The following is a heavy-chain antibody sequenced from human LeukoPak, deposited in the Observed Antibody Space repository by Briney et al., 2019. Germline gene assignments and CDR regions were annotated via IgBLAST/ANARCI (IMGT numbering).Heavy chain of an antibody. Sequence: SVKVSCKVSGGTFSSYAISWVRQAPGQGLQWMGGIIPIFGTANYAQKFQGRVTITTDESTSTAYMELSSLRSEDTAVYYCARGRVGANDYFDYWGQGTLVTVSS. CDR1: GGTFSSYA. CDR3: ARGRVGANDYFDY. V-gene: IGHV1-69*05. D-gene: IGHD1-26*01. J-gene: IGHJ4*02. CDR2: IIPIFGTA.